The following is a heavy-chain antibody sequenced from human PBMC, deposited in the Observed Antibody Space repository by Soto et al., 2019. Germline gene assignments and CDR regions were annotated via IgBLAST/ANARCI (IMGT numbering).Heavy chain of an antibody. CDR3: VRSSRRDLTASRGMAV. CDR2: ISNNGGST. J-gene: IGHJ6*02. D-gene: IGHD3-16*01. V-gene: IGHV3-64*04. Sequence: PGGSLRLSCSGSGFTFSSNAMHWVRQAPGKGLEYVSGISNNGGSTYYADSVKDRFIISRDSPKNTLYLQVNSLRPDDTAVYYCVRSSRRDLTASRGMAVWGQGPTVTVSS. CDR1: GFTFSSNA.